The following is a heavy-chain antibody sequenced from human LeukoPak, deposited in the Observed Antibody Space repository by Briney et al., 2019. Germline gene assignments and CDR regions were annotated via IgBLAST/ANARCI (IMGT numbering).Heavy chain of an antibody. CDR1: GLTLSSNY. CDR2: IYIGGST. J-gene: IGHJ5*02. Sequence: GRSLRLSCAASGLTLSSNYTSWVRQAPGKGREWVSVIYIGGSTYYADSVKGRFTISKDNSKNTLYLQMNSLRAEDTAVYYCARESWPITGTTPWFDPWGQGTLVTVSS. D-gene: IGHD1-7*01. CDR3: ARESWPITGTTPWFDP. V-gene: IGHV3-53*01.